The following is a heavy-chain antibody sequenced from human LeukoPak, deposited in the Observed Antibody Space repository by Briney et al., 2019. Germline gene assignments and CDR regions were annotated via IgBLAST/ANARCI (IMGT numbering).Heavy chain of an antibody. J-gene: IGHJ3*02. CDR2: IYYSGST. CDR1: GGSISSYY. D-gene: IGHD3-9*01. Sequence: SETLSLTCTVSGGSISSYYWSWIRQPPGKGLEWIGYIYYSGSTNYNPSLKSRVTISVDTSKNQFSLKLSSVTAADTAVYYCAREVGDVKVLRYFDRLSSPIYAFDIWGQGTMVTVSS. CDR3: AREVGDVKVLRYFDRLSSPIYAFDI. V-gene: IGHV4-59*01.